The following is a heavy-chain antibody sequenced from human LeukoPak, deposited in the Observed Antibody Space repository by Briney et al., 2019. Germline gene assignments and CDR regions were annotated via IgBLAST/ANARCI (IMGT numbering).Heavy chain of an antibody. CDR2: ISWNSGSI. J-gene: IGHJ5*02. Sequence: PGRSLRLSCAASGFTFDDYAMHWVRQAPGKGLEWVSGISWNSGSIGYADSVKGRFTISRDNAKNSLYLQMNSLRAEDTALYYCAGNYYGSGSYYNKWFDPWGQGTLVTVSS. D-gene: IGHD3-10*01. V-gene: IGHV3-9*01. CDR3: AGNYYGSGSYYNKWFDP. CDR1: GFTFDDYA.